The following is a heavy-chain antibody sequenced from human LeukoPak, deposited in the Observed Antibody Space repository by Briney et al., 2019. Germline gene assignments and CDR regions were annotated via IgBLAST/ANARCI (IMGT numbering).Heavy chain of an antibody. CDR1: GGSLSSGGYY. V-gene: IGHV4-31*03. D-gene: IGHD6-19*01. Sequence: SETLSLTCTVSGGSLSSGGYYWSWLRQHPGTGLEWIGYIYYSGSTYDNPSLKSRVTISVDTSKNQFSLKLSSVTGADTAVYYCARGTIAVAAEYFQHWGQGTLVTVSS. CDR2: IYYSGST. CDR3: ARGTIAVAAEYFQH. J-gene: IGHJ1*01.